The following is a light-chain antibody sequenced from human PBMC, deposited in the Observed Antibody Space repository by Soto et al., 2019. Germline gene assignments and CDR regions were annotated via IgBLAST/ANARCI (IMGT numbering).Light chain of an antibody. CDR1: SSDVGGYNY. V-gene: IGLV2-14*01. Sequence: QSVLAQPASVSGSPGQSITISCTGTSSDVGGYNYVSWYQQRPGKAPKLMIYEVSNRPSGVSNRSSGSKSGNTASLTISGLQAEDEADYYCAAWDDSLNALFGTGTKVTVL. CDR3: AAWDDSLNAL. CDR2: EVS. J-gene: IGLJ1*01.